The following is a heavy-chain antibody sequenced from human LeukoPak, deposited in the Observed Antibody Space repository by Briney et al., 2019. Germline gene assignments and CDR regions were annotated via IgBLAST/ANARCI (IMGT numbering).Heavy chain of an antibody. Sequence: PSETLSLTCTVSGGSISSYYWSWIRQPAGKGLEWIGRIYTSGSTNYNPSLKSRVTISVDTSKNQFSLKLSSVTAADTAVCYCARDAAAPTVSYYYYGMDVWGQGTTVTVSS. CDR1: GGSISSYY. CDR2: IYTSGST. V-gene: IGHV4-4*07. J-gene: IGHJ6*02. CDR3: ARDAAAPTVSYYYYGMDV. D-gene: IGHD6-13*01.